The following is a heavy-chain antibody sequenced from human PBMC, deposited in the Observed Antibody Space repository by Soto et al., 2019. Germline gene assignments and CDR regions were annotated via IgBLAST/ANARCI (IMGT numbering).Heavy chain of an antibody. D-gene: IGHD6-25*01. J-gene: IGHJ6*02. CDR3: ARGRGYVYGSNFYGLDV. V-gene: IGHV4-34*01. Sequence: NPSETLSLTCGVYRGSFSGFYWSWVRQTPGGGLEWIGEINHSGTTNYNPSFQNRVTISADKSTNNFSLKMTSVTAADAAVYYCARGRGYVYGSNFYGLDVWGQGTKVTVSS. CDR2: INHSGTT. CDR1: RGSFSGFY.